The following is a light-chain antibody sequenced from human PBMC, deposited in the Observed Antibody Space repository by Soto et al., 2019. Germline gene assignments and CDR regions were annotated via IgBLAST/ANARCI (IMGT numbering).Light chain of an antibody. CDR1: SSDVGTYNY. CDR3: SSYTTTNTLYV. CDR2: EVF. Sequence: QSALTQPASVSGSPGQLITISCTGTSSDVGTYNYVSWYQHHPGNAPKLMIYEVFNRPSGVSSRFSGSKSGSTASLTISGLQAEDEADYYCSSYTTTNTLYVFGTGTKVT. V-gene: IGLV2-14*01. J-gene: IGLJ1*01.